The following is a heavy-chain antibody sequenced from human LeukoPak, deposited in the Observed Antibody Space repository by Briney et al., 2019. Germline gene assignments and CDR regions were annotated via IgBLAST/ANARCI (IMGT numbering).Heavy chain of an antibody. J-gene: IGHJ4*02. D-gene: IGHD2-21*01. Sequence: GGSLRLSCAASGFTFSTYWMHWVRQAPGKGLVWVSRINGDGSRTNYADSVKGRFTISRDNAKNTLYLQMNSLRAEDTAVYYCARSLFSARRSPFDSWGQGTLVTVSS. V-gene: IGHV3-74*01. CDR2: INGDGSRT. CDR1: GFTFSTYW. CDR3: ARSLFSARRSPFDS.